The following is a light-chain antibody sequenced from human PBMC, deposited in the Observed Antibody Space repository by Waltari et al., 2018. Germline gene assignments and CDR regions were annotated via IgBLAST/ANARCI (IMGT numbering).Light chain of an antibody. CDR3: LQYFNWPWT. V-gene: IGKV3-15*01. CDR1: QSVSSN. J-gene: IGKJ1*01. CDR2: GAF. Sequence: EIVMTQSPATLSVSPGERATLSCRASQSVSSNLAWYQQKPGQAPRLLIYGAFNRATEVPARFSGSGSGKEFTLTINRLQSEDFAIYYCLQYFNWPWTFGQGTKVEIK.